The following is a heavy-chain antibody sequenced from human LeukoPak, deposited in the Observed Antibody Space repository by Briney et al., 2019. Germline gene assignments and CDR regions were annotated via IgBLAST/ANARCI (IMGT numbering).Heavy chain of an antibody. Sequence: GGSLRLSCAASGFTFSTYWMNWVRQAPGKGLEWVANIKQDGSEKYYVDSVKGQFTISRDNAKNSLYLQMNSLRAEDTAVYYCARDIKAYYDILTGYYNYWGQGTLVTVSS. CDR3: ARDIKAYYDILTGYYNY. V-gene: IGHV3-7*03. J-gene: IGHJ4*02. CDR2: IKQDGSEK. D-gene: IGHD3-9*01. CDR1: GFTFSTYW.